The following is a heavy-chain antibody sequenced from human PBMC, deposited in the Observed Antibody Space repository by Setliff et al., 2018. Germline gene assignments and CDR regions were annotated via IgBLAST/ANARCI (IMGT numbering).Heavy chain of an antibody. J-gene: IGHJ4*02. Sequence: SVKVSCKASGYTFTSYGISWVRQAPGQGLEWMGWIIPISGSPNYAQKFQGRVTITTDESTSTAYMKLSSLRSEDTAVYYCATIYDSSGHFYPDYWGQGTLVTVSS. CDR3: ATIYDSSGHFYPDY. CDR1: GYTFTSYG. V-gene: IGHV1-69*05. CDR2: IIPISGSP. D-gene: IGHD3-22*01.